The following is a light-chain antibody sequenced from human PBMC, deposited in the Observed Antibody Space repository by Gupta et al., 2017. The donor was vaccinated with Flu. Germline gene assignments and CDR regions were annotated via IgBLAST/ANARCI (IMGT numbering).Light chain of an antibody. CDR2: EVA. J-gene: IGLJ1*01. CDR1: SSYVGSYNY. Sequence: SSYVGSYNYVSWYQQHPGKAPKLLIYEVANRPSGVSSRFSGSKSGNTASLTISGLEAEDEADCYCSSYASTITLYVFGTGTKVTVL. V-gene: IGLV2-14*01. CDR3: SSYASTITLYV.